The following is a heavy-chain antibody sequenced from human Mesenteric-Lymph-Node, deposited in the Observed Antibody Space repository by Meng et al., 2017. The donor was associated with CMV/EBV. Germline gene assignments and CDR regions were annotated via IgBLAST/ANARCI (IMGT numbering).Heavy chain of an antibody. Sequence: CSSYWIGWVRQMPGKGLEWMGIIYPGDSDIRDSPSVQGQVTISADTSISTAYLQWSSVKASDTAMYYCARPRNYASGTYEAYYFDYWGQGTLVTVSS. CDR2: IYPGDSDI. CDR1: CSSYW. J-gene: IGHJ4*02. D-gene: IGHD3-10*01. CDR3: ARPRNYASGTYEAYYFDY. V-gene: IGHV5-51*01.